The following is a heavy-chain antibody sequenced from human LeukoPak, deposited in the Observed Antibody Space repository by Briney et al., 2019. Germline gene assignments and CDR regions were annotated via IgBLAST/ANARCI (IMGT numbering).Heavy chain of an antibody. Sequence: PPETLSDTRTVSGDSVSRGRYYCSSIRPHPRNGLEWIVYVYDSGSTGYDPSLRSRVTMSVDISNNQFSLKLSSVTAADTAVYYCARGDRVGSSGYYFDNWGQGTQVTVSS. CDR2: VYDSGST. CDR3: ARGDRVGSSGYYFDN. J-gene: IGHJ4*02. CDR1: GDSVSRGRYY. D-gene: IGHD3-10*01. V-gene: IGHV4-61*01.